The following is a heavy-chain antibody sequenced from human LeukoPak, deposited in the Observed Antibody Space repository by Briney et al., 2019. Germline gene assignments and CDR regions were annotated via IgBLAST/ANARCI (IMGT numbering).Heavy chain of an antibody. Sequence: PSEALSLTCAVSGGSISSSNWWSWVRQPPGKGLEWIGEIYHSGSTNYNPSLKSRVTISVDKSKNQFSLKLSSVTAADTAVYYCAREPKDNSSWYYFDYWGQGTLVTVSS. CDR2: IYHSGST. V-gene: IGHV4-4*02. D-gene: IGHD6-13*01. CDR1: GGSISSSNW. CDR3: AREPKDNSSWYYFDY. J-gene: IGHJ4*02.